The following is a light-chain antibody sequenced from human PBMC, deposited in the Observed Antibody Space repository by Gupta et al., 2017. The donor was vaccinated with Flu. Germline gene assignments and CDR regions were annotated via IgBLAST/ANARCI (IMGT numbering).Light chain of an antibody. CDR3: LLYLGNGVSL. J-gene: IGLJ2*01. CDR2: STN. CDR1: SGSVSSSLY. Sequence: QTVLTQEPSLSVSPGGTVTLTCYLSSGSVSSSLYPSWYQQTPGQPPRTLVYSTNLRAPGVPDRFSGSILGGKAALTITGAQAIDESDYYCLLYLGNGVSLFGGGTRLTV. V-gene: IGLV8-61*01.